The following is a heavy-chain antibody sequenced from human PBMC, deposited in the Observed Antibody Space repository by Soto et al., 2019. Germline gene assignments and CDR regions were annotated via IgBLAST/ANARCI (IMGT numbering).Heavy chain of an antibody. V-gene: IGHV5-51*01. CDR2: IYPGDSDT. J-gene: IGHJ6*02. D-gene: IGHD1-26*01. CDR3: ARRSGSYPSYRLDV. Sequence: PXESLKVSCKCSGNSFISYWIGLVLQMPGKGLEWMGIIYPGDSDTRYSPSFQGQVTISDDKSISTAYLQWSSLKASDTAVYYCARRSGSYPSYRLDVWGQGTTVTVSS. CDR1: GNSFISYW.